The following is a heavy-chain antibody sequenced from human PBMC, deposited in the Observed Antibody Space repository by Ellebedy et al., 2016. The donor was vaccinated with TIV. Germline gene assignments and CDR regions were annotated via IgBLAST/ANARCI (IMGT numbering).Heavy chain of an antibody. Sequence: ASVKVSXXASGYTFTSYYMHWVRQPPGQGLEWMGIINPSGGSTSYAQKFQGRVTMTRDTSTSTVYMELSSLRSEDTAVYYCARVGWSTVVNFDPWGQGTPVTVSS. J-gene: IGHJ5*02. V-gene: IGHV1-46*01. CDR1: GYTFTSYY. CDR2: INPSGGST. D-gene: IGHD4-23*01. CDR3: ARVGWSTVVNFDP.